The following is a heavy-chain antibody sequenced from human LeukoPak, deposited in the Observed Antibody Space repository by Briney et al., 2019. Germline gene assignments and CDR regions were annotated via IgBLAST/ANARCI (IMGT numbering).Heavy chain of an antibody. CDR3: ARGEYSSSWDHYYFDY. D-gene: IGHD6-13*01. CDR1: GYTFTDYY. V-gene: IGHV1-2*02. CDR2: INPNSGGT. J-gene: IGHJ4*02. Sequence: GASVKVSCKASGYTFTDYYMHWVRQAPGQGLEWMGWINPNSGGTNYAQKFQGRVTMTRDTSISTAYMELSRLRSDDTAVYYCARGEYSSSWDHYYFDYWGQGTLVTVSS.